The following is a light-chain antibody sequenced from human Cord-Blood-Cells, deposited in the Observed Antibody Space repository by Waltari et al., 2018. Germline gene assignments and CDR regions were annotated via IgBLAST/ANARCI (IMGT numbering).Light chain of an antibody. CDR2: AAS. J-gene: IGKJ2*01. CDR3: QQSYSAPYT. V-gene: IGKV1-39*01. CDR1: QSISSY. Sequence: DIQMTQSPSSLSASVGDRVTFPCRASQSISSYLNWYQQKPGKAPKLLIYAASRLQSGVPSRFSGSGSGTDFTLTISSLQPEDFATYYCQQSYSAPYTFGQGTKLEIK.